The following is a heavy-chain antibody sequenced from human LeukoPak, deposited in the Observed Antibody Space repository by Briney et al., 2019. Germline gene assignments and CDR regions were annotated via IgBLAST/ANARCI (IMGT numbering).Heavy chain of an antibody. CDR3: ASVCSGGSCPHDY. J-gene: IGHJ4*02. CDR1: GFTFSSYW. Sequence: GGSLRLSCAASGFTFSSYWMHWVRQAPGKGLVWVSRINTDGSSTSYADSVKGRFTISRDNAKNTLYLQMDSLRAEDTAVYYCASVCSGGSCPHDYWGQGTLVTVSS. D-gene: IGHD2-15*01. CDR2: INTDGSST. V-gene: IGHV3-74*01.